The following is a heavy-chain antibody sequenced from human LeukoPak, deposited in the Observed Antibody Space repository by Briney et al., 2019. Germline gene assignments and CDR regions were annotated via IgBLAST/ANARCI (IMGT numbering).Heavy chain of an antibody. D-gene: IGHD2-2*01. V-gene: IGHV1-2*02. J-gene: IGHJ4*02. Sequence: ASVKVSCKASGYTFTGYYMHWVRQAPGQGLEWMGWINPNCGGTNYAQKLQGRVTMTRDTSISTAYMELSRLRSDDTAVYYCARSLSIVVVPAAFWGQGTLVTVSS. CDR3: ARSLSIVVVPAAF. CDR2: INPNCGGT. CDR1: GYTFTGYY.